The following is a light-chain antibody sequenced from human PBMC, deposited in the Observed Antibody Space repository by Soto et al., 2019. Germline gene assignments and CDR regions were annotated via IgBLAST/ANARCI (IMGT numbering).Light chain of an antibody. J-gene: IGLJ2*01. CDR2: EDN. V-gene: IGLV6-57*01. Sequence: NFMLTQPHSVSESPGKTVTISCTRSSGSIASNYVQWYQQRPGSSPTTMIYEDNQRPSGVPDRFSGSIDSSSNSASLTISGLKTEDEAGYCCQSYDSSNVVFGGGTQLTVL. CDR1: SGSIASNY. CDR3: QSYDSSNVV.